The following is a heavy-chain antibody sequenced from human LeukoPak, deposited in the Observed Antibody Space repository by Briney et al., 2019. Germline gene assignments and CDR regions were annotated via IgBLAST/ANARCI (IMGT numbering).Heavy chain of an antibody. Sequence: GGSLRLSCAASGFTFSSYAMSWVRQAPGKGLEWVGFIRSKAYGGTTEYAASVKGRFTISRDDSKSIAYLQMNSLKTEDTAVYYCTRSPDYYDSSGYWGVPDYWGQGTLVTVSS. V-gene: IGHV3-49*04. CDR1: GFTFSSYA. D-gene: IGHD3-22*01. CDR3: TRSPDYYDSSGYWGVPDY. J-gene: IGHJ4*02. CDR2: IRSKAYGGTT.